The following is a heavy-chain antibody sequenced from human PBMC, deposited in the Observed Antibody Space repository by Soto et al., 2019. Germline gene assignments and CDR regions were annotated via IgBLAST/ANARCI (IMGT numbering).Heavy chain of an antibody. CDR2: ISAYNGNT. V-gene: IGHV1-18*01. Sequence: ASVKVSCKASGYTFTSYGISWVRQAPGQGLEWMGWISAYNGNTNYAQKLQGRVTMTTDTSTSTAYMELRSLRSDDTAVYYCAREGRSGRPDRYLDYWGQGTLVTVSS. CDR3: AREGRSGRPDRYLDY. D-gene: IGHD6-19*01. CDR1: GYTFTSYG. J-gene: IGHJ4*02.